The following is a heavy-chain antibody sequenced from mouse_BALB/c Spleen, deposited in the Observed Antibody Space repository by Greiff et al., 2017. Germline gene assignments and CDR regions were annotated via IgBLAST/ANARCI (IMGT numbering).Heavy chain of an antibody. CDR2: ISSGGST. D-gene: IGHD2-3*01. CDR3: ARVDGYYFAMDY. CDR1: GFTFSSYA. J-gene: IGHJ4*01. V-gene: IGHV5-6-5*01. Sequence: DVMLVESGGGLVKPGGSLKLSCAASGFTFSSYAMSWVRQTPEKRLEWVASISSGGSTYYPDSVKGRFTISRDNARNILYLQMSSLRSEDTAMYYCARVDGYYFAMDYWGQGTSVTVSS.